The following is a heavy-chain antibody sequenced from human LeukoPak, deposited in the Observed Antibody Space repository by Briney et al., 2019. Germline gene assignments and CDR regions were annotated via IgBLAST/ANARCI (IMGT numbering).Heavy chain of an antibody. CDR2: IIPIFGTA. CDR1: GGTFSSYA. Sequence: SVKVSCKASGGTFSSYAISWVRQAPGQGLEWMGGIIPIFGTANYAQKIQGRVTITADESTSTAYMELSSLRSEDTAVYYCARDRKDCSGGSCYLTSYYFDYWGQGTLVTVSS. CDR3: ARDRKDCSGGSCYLTSYYFDY. J-gene: IGHJ4*02. D-gene: IGHD2-15*01. V-gene: IGHV1-69*13.